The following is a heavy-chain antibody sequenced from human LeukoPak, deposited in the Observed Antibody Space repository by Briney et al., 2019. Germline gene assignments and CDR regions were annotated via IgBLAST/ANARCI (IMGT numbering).Heavy chain of an antibody. CDR2: ISSYI. CDR1: GFIFNTYT. V-gene: IGHV3-21*01. CDR3: ARSVSLDY. Sequence: PGGSLRLSCATSGFIFNTYTINWVRQAQGKGLEWVSSISSYIYYADSVKGRFTISKDNAKNSLYLQMNSLRDEDTAVYYCARSVSLDYWGQGTLVTVSS. J-gene: IGHJ4*02.